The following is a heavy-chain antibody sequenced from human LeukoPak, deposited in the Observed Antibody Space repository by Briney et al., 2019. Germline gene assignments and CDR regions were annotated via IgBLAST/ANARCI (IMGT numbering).Heavy chain of an antibody. V-gene: IGHV4-4*02. CDR3: ARPGRGWGIGYYMDV. Sequence: PSGTLSLTCAVSGGSISSSNWWSWVRQPPGKGLEWIGEIYHSGSTNYNPSLKSRVTISVDKSKNQFSLKLSSVTAADTAVYYCARPGRGWGIGYYMDVWGKGTTVTISS. D-gene: IGHD3-10*01. CDR1: GGSISSSNW. CDR2: IYHSGST. J-gene: IGHJ6*03.